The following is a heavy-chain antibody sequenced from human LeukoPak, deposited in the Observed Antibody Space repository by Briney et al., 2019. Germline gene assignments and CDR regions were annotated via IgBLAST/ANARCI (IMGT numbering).Heavy chain of an antibody. D-gene: IGHD4-17*01. Sequence: KPSETLSLTCAVSGASITSSHWWSWARQPPGKGLEWIGEIHDSGTTNYKPSLKSRVTMSLDKSNNQISLKLTSVTAADTAVYYCATYFYGDYATLYFDFWGQGTLVTVSS. J-gene: IGHJ4*02. V-gene: IGHV4-4*02. CDR2: IHDSGTT. CDR3: ATYFYGDYATLYFDF. CDR1: GASITSSHW.